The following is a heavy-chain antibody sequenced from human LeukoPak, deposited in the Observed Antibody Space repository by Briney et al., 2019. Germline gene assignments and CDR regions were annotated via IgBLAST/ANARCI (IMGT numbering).Heavy chain of an antibody. Sequence: GGSLRLSCAASGFTFTNYWMHWVRQAPGKGLEWVANIKPDGSEQNYADSVKGRFTISRDNAKSSLYLHMNSLRADDTDVYYCARANNGGFDYWGQGALVTVSA. CDR3: ARANNGGFDY. V-gene: IGHV3-7*01. CDR2: IKPDGSEQ. D-gene: IGHD2-8*01. CDR1: GFTFTNYW. J-gene: IGHJ4*02.